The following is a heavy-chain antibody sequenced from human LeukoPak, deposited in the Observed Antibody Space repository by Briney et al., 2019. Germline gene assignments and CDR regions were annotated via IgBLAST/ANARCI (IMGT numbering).Heavy chain of an antibody. J-gene: IGHJ3*02. D-gene: IGHD3-10*01. CDR3: ARSIAFSYDAFDI. V-gene: IGHV4-59*01. Sequence: SQTLSLTCTVSGGSISSYYWSWIRQPPGRGLEWIGYIYYSGSTNYNPSLKSRVTISVDTSKNQFSLKLSSVTAADTAVYYCARSIAFSYDAFDIWGQGTMVTVSS. CDR1: GGSISSYY. CDR2: IYYSGST.